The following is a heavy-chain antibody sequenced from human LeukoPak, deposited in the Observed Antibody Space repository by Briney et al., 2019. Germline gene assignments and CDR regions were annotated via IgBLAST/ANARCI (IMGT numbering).Heavy chain of an antibody. CDR3: ARPHELYDILTGPLDY. Sequence: ASVKVSCKASGYTFTSYYMHWVRQAPGQGLEWMGIINPSGGSTSYAQKFQGRVTITADESTSTAYMELSSLRSEDTAVYYCARPHELYDILTGPLDYWGQGTLVTVSS. V-gene: IGHV1-46*01. CDR2: INPSGGST. D-gene: IGHD3-9*01. CDR1: GYTFTSYY. J-gene: IGHJ4*02.